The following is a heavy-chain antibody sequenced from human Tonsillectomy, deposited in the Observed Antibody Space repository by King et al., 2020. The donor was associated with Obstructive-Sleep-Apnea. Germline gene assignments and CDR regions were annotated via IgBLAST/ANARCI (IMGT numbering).Heavy chain of an antibody. CDR1: GFTFSSYS. CDR3: ARSPNTAALDY. Sequence: VQLVESGGGLVKPGGSLRLSCAASGFTFSSYSMNWVRQAPGKGLEWVSSISSSSRYIYYADSVKGQFTISRDNAKNSLYLKMNSLRAEDTAVYYCARSPNTAALDYWGQGTLVTVFS. V-gene: IGHV3-21*01. D-gene: IGHD5-18*01. CDR2: ISSSSRYI. J-gene: IGHJ4*02.